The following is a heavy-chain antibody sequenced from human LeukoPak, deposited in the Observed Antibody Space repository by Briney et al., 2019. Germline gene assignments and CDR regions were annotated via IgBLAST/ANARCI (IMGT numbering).Heavy chain of an antibody. CDR2: ISSTGTYI. V-gene: IGHV3-21*01. D-gene: IGHD3-22*01. CDR1: GFTFSTST. CDR3: ARGHYYDTSGYYYLDF. Sequence: PGGSLRLSCAVSGFTFSTSTMNWVRQAPGKGLEWVSSISSTGTYIYYADSVKGRSTNSRDNAKNSLYLQMNSLRAEDTAVYYCARGHYYDTSGYYYLDFWGQGTLVTVSS. J-gene: IGHJ4*02.